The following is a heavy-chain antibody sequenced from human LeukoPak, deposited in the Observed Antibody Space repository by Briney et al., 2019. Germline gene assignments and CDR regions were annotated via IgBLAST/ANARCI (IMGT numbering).Heavy chain of an antibody. D-gene: IGHD6-13*01. CDR1: GYTFTGYY. J-gene: IGHJ4*02. CDR2: INPNSGVT. V-gene: IGHV1-2*02. CDR3: AGSRIAAAASGPFDY. Sequence: ASVKVSCKASGYTFTGYYLHWVRQAPGQGLEWMGWINPNSGVTNYAQKFQGRVTITADKSTSTAYMELSSLRSEDTAVYYCAGSRIAAAASGPFDYWGQGTLVTVSS.